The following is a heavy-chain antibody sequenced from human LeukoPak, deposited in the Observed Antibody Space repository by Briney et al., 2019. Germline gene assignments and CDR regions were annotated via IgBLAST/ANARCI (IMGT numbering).Heavy chain of an antibody. V-gene: IGHV3-21*01. CDR2: ISSSSNYI. D-gene: IGHD3-22*01. CDR1: GFTFSSYS. J-gene: IGHJ4*02. Sequence: GGSLRLSCAASGFTFSSYSMNWVRQAPGKGLEWVSSISSSSNYIYYADSVKGRFTISRDNAKNSLYLQMNSLRAEDTAVYYCARAGSSGYYYYFDYWGQGTLVTVSS. CDR3: ARAGSSGYYYYFDY.